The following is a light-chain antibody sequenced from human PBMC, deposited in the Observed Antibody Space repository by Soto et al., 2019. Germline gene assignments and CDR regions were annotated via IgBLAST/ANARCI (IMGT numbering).Light chain of an antibody. CDR2: DAS. CDR3: QQSYSTPPT. V-gene: IGKV1-5*01. CDR1: QSVGYW. J-gene: IGKJ1*01. Sequence: DIQMTQSPSTLSASVGDRVTITCRASQSVGYWLAWYQQKPGKAPTFLVYDASNLHSGVPARFSGSGSGSEFTLTISSLQPDDFGTYYCQQSYSTPPTFGQGTKVEIK.